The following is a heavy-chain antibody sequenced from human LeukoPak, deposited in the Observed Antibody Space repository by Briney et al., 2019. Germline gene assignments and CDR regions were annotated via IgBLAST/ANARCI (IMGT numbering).Heavy chain of an antibody. CDR3: AIYDSSGYYNY. Sequence: AGGSLRLSCVDSGITFSKYWMSWVRQAPGKGLEWVSVIYSGGRTFYADSVKGRFTISRDNSKNTLYLQMNSLRAEDTAVYYCAIYDSSGYYNYWGQGTLVTVSS. D-gene: IGHD3-22*01. CDR1: GITFSKYW. V-gene: IGHV3-53*01. CDR2: IYSGGRT. J-gene: IGHJ4*02.